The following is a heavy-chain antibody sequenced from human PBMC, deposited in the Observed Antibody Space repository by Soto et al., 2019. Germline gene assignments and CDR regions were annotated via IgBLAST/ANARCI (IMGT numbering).Heavy chain of an antibody. CDR2: TYYRSKWYN. V-gene: IGHV6-1*01. J-gene: IGHJ4*02. D-gene: IGHD4-17*01. CDR1: GDSVSSNGAA. Sequence: PSQTLSLTCAISGDSVSSNGAAWNWIRQSPSRGLEWLGRTYYRSKWYNDYAVCVKSRITINPDTSKKQFSLQLNSVTSVDTAMYYFARDSTVYGDYVIVGYWGQGTRVTV. CDR3: ARDSTVYGDYVIVGY.